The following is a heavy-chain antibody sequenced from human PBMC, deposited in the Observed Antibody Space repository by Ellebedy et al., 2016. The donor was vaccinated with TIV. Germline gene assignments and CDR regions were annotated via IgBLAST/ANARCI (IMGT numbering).Heavy chain of an antibody. CDR3: ASSPTFKTGAFDY. Sequence: GESLKISCKGSGDSLTSYWIGWVRQMPGKGLEWMGIIYPLDSDRRYSPSFQAQVTMSADKSISTAYLQWRSLKASDTAMYYCASSPTFKTGAFDYWGQGTLVTVSS. V-gene: IGHV5-51*01. CDR2: IYPLDSDR. CDR1: GDSLTSYW. D-gene: IGHD1-1*01. J-gene: IGHJ4*02.